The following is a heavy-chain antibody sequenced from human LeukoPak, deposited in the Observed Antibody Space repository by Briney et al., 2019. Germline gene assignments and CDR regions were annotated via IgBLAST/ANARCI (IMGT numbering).Heavy chain of an antibody. V-gene: IGHV3-7*01. CDR3: VRPELPGWSVLFDF. Sequence: GGSLRLSCAASGFTFSNAWMSWVRQAPGKGLEWVANINEEGSEKYYADSVKGRFTISRDNAKNSLFLQMNSLRAEDTAVYYCVRPELPGWSVLFDFWGQGTLVTVSS. J-gene: IGHJ4*02. CDR1: GFTFSNAW. CDR2: INEEGSEK. D-gene: IGHD2-15*01.